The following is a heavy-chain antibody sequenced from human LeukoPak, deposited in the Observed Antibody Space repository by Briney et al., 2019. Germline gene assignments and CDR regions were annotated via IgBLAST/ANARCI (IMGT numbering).Heavy chain of an antibody. V-gene: IGHV1-69*01. CDR1: GGTFSSYA. D-gene: IGHD5-18*01. CDR2: IIPIFGTA. J-gene: IGHJ4*02. CDR3: ARGGYSQFDY. Sequence: SVKVSCKASGGTFSSYAISWVRQAPGRGVEWMGGIIPIFGTANYAQKFQGRVTITADESTSTAYMELSSLRSEDTAVYYCARGGYSQFDYWGQGTLVTVSS.